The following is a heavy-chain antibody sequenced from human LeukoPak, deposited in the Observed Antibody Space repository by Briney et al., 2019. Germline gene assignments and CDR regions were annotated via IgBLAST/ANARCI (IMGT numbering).Heavy chain of an antibody. CDR3: ARDLDTTPRNIVVVVAATVDAFDI. CDR1: GFTFSSYS. CDR2: ISSSSSYI. Sequence: GGSLRLSCAASGFTFSSYSMNWVRQAPGKGLEWVSSISSSSSYIYYADSVKGRFTISRDNAKNSLYLQMNSLRAEDTAVYYCARDLDTTPRNIVVVVAATVDAFDIWGQGTMVTVSS. V-gene: IGHV3-21*01. J-gene: IGHJ3*02. D-gene: IGHD2-15*01.